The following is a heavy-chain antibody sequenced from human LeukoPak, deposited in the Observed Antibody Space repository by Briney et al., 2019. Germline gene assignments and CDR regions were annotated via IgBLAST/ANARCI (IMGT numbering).Heavy chain of an antibody. CDR2: ISYDGSNK. D-gene: IGHD6-13*01. CDR1: GFTFSSYG. J-gene: IGHJ4*02. CDR3: AKPYSSSSRGGYY. Sequence: GRSLRLSCAASGFTFSSYGMHWARQAPGRGLEWVAVISYDGSNKYYADSVKGRFTISRDNSKNTLYLQMNSLRAEDTAVYYCAKPYSSSSRGGYYWGQGTLVTVSS. V-gene: IGHV3-30*18.